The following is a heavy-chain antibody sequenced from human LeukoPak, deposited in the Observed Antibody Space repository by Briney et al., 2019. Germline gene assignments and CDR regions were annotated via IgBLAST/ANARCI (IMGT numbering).Heavy chain of an antibody. CDR1: GFTFSSHA. J-gene: IGHJ4*02. Sequence: GGSLRLSCTPSGFTFSSHAMSWVRQAPGKGLEWVANIKEDGTIKYYVDSVKGRLTIFRDNAKSSLFLQVNSLRAEDTAMYYCARIGYSSSSIDYWGQGTLVTVSS. V-gene: IGHV3-7*01. D-gene: IGHD6-13*01. CDR2: IKEDGTIK. CDR3: ARIGYSSSSIDY.